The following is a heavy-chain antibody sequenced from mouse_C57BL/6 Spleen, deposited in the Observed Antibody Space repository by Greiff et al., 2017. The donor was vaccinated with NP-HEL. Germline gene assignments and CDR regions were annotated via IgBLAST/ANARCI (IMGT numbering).Heavy chain of an antibody. CDR3: ARGYSTYYAMDY. CDR2: IDPSDSYT. CDR1: GYTFTSYW. Sequence: QVQLQQPGAELVKPGASVKLSCKASGYTFTSYWMQWVKQRPGQGLEWIGEIDPSDSYTNYNQKFKGKATLTVDTSSSTAYMQLSSLTSEDSAVYYCARGYSTYYAMDYWGQGTSVTVSS. V-gene: IGHV1-50*01. D-gene: IGHD2-5*01. J-gene: IGHJ4*01.